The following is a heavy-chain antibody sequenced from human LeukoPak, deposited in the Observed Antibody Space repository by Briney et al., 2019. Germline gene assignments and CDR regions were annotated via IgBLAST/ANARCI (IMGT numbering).Heavy chain of an antibody. V-gene: IGHV4-59*01. CDR1: GGSISSYY. D-gene: IGHD5-18*01. J-gene: IGHJ6*02. CDR3: AKVDTAMADYYGMDV. Sequence: SETLSLTCTVSGGSISSYYWSWIRQPPGKGLEWIGYIYYSGSTNYNPSLKSRVTISVDTSKNQFSLKLSSVTAADTAVYYCAKVDTAMADYYGMDVWGQGTTVTVSS. CDR2: IYYSGST.